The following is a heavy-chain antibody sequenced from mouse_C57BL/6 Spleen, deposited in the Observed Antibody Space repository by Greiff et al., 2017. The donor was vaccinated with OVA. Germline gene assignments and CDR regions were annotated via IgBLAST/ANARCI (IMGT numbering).Heavy chain of an antibody. CDR3: ARMRGDSSNYFDY. J-gene: IGHJ2*01. CDR1: GLSLSTLGLG. V-gene: IGHV8-8*01. Sequence: QVTPNESGPGILQPSQTLSLTCSFSGLSLSTLGLGVGWIRQPSGKGLEWLAHIWWDDDKFYNPALKSRLTISKDTAKNQVYLKITNVDTADTATYYCARMRGDSSNYFDYWGQGTTLTVSS. D-gene: IGHD3-2*02. CDR2: IWWDDDK.